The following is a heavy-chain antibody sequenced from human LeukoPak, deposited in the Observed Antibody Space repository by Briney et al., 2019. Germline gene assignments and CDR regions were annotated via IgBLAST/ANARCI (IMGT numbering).Heavy chain of an antibody. J-gene: IGHJ4*02. D-gene: IGHD2-15*01. CDR2: INPNSGGT. V-gene: IGHV1-2*02. CDR3: ASGYCSGGSCYLDY. CDR1: GYTFTGYY. Sequence: ASVKVSCKASGYTFTGYYMHWVRQAPGQGLEWMGWINPNSGGTNYAQKFQGRVTMTRDTSISTAYMELSRLRSGDTAVFYCASGYCSGGSCYLDYWGQGTLVTVSS.